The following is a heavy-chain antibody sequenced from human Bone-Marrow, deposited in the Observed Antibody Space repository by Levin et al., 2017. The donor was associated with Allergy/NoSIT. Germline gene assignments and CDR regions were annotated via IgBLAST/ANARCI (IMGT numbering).Heavy chain of an antibody. V-gene: IGHV4-59*08. D-gene: IGHD2-2*01. CDR2: IYYSGSA. CDR1: GGSIGSFY. Sequence: SETLSLTCTVSGGSIGSFYWSWIRQPPGKGLEWIGYIYYSGSANYNPSLKSRVTMSVDTSKKQFSLRLNSVTAADTAVYYCAALGYCTSTSCRDWFDPWGQGTLVTISS. CDR3: AALGYCTSTSCRDWFDP. J-gene: IGHJ5*02.